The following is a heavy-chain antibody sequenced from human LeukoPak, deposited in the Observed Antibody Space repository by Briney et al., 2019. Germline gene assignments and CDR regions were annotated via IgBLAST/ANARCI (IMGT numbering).Heavy chain of an antibody. Sequence: SETLSLTCTVSGYSISSGYYWGWVRQPPGKGLEWIGSIYHSGSTYYNPSLKSRVTISVDTSKNQFSLKLSSVTAADTAVYYCASTSNYYDSSGYYYGLRYWGQGTLVTVSS. CDR2: IYHSGST. CDR1: GYSISSGYY. CDR3: ASTSNYYDSSGYYYGLRY. J-gene: IGHJ4*02. D-gene: IGHD3-22*01. V-gene: IGHV4-38-2*02.